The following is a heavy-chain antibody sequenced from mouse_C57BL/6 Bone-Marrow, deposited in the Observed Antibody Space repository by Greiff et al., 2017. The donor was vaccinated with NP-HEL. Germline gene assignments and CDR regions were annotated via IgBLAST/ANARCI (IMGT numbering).Heavy chain of an antibody. CDR3: ARGTMVTTWYFDV. J-gene: IGHJ1*03. CDR2: INPGSGGT. D-gene: IGHD2-2*01. CDR1: GYAFTNYL. V-gene: IGHV1-54*01. Sequence: VQLQQSGAELVRPGTSVKVSCKASGYAFTNYLIEWVKQRPGQGLEWIGVINPGSGGTNYNEKFKGKATLTADKSSSTAYMQLSSLTSEDSAVYFCARGTMVTTWYFDVWGTGTTVTVSS.